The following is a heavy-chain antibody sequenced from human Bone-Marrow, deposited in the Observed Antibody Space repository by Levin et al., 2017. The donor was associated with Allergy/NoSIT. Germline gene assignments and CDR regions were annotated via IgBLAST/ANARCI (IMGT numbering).Heavy chain of an antibody. CDR2: INHSGST. Sequence: SQTLSLTCTVSGGSISNYYWSWIRQPPGKGLEWIGEINHSGSTNYNPSLKSRVTISVDTSKNQFSLKLSSVTAADTAVYYCARGTGIWMNWGKGTTVTVSS. CDR1: GGSISNYY. J-gene: IGHJ6*04. D-gene: IGHD3-3*01. V-gene: IGHV4-34*01. CDR3: ARGTGIWMN.